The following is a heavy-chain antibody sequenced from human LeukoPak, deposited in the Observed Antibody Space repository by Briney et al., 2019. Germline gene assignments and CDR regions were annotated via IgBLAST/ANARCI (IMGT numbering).Heavy chain of an antibody. CDR3: ASEIVGATDDAFDI. CDR2: ISSSSSTI. V-gene: IGHV3-48*01. Sequence: HPGGSLRLSCAASGFTFSSYSMNWVRQAPGKGLEWVSYISSSSSTIYYADSVKGRFTISRDNAKNSLYLQMNSLRAEDTAVYYCASEIVGATDDAFDIWGQGTMVTVSS. CDR1: GFTFSSYS. D-gene: IGHD1-26*01. J-gene: IGHJ3*02.